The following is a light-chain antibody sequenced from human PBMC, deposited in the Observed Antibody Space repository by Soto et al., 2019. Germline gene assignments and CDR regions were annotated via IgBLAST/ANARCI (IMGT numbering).Light chain of an antibody. J-gene: IGKJ4*01. CDR3: QQYNSYSPLT. Sequence: DIQMTQSPSTLSVSVGERVTITCRASQSISSWLAWYQQKPGKAPNLLIYMASSLEGGVPSRFSGSGSGTEFTLTISSLQPDDFATYYCQQYNSYSPLTFGGGTKVEIK. V-gene: IGKV1-5*03. CDR1: QSISSW. CDR2: MAS.